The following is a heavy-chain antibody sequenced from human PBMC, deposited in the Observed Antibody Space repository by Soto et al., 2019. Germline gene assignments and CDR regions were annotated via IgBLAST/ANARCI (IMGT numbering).Heavy chain of an antibody. V-gene: IGHV4-39*01. CDR2: IYYSGST. CDR1: GGYISSSSYC. CDR3: ARSDYYYGMDV. Sequence: SETLCLTCTVSGGYISSSSYCWGWIRQPPGKGLEWIGSIYYSGSTYYNPSLKSRVTISVDTSKNQFSLKLSSVTAADTAVYYCARSDYYYGMDVWGQGTTVTVS. J-gene: IGHJ6*02.